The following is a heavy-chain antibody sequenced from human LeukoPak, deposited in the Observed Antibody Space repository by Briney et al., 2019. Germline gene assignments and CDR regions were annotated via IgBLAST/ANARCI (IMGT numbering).Heavy chain of an antibody. CDR3: AREGSIVVVPAAITNLDY. CDR1: GFTFSSYW. Sequence: PGGSLRLSCAASGFTFSSYWMSWVRQAPGKGLEWVANIKQDGSEKYYVDSVKGRFTISRDNAKNSLYLQMNSLRAEDTAVYYCAREGSIVVVPAAITNLDYWGQGTLVTVSS. CDR2: IKQDGSEK. V-gene: IGHV3-7*01. D-gene: IGHD2-2*02. J-gene: IGHJ4*02.